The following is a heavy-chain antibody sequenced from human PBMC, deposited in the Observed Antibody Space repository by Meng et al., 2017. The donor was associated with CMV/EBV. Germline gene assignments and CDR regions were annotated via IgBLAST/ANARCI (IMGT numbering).Heavy chain of an antibody. CDR3: ARLDCSSTSCYKLGWLDP. CDR1: GYTFTSYY. V-gene: IGHV1-2*02. Sequence: ASVKVSCKASGYTFTSYYMHWVRQAPGQGLEWLGWINPNSGGTNYAQKFQGRVTMTRDTSMSTAYMELSSLRSDDTAVYYCARLDCSSTSCYKLGWLDPWGQGTLVTVSS. J-gene: IGHJ5*02. D-gene: IGHD2-2*01. CDR2: INPNSGGT.